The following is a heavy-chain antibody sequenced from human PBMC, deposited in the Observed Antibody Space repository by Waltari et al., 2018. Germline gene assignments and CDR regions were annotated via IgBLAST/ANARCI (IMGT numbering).Heavy chain of an antibody. CDR1: GFIFSNYA. D-gene: IGHD6-13*01. J-gene: IGHJ4*02. CDR3: AKGKIGQQLVRDFDY. CDR2: IRYDGSNE. Sequence: VQLVESGGVVVQPGGSLRLSCAASGFIFSNYAMHWVRQAPGKGLEWSSFIRYDGSNEYYADSVKGRFTISRDNSKNTLYLQMNSLRAEDTAVYYCAKGKIGQQLVRDFDYWGQGTLVTVSS. V-gene: IGHV3-30*02.